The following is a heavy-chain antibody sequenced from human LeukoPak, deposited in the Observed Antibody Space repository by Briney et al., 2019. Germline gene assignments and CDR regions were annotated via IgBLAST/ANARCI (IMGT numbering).Heavy chain of an antibody. CDR1: GGSISSSSYY. CDR2: IYYSGST. D-gene: IGHD1-26*01. J-gene: IGHJ5*02. Sequence: SETLSLTCTVSGGSISSSSYYWGWIRQPPGKGLEWIGSIYYSGSTYYNPSLKSRVTISVDTSKNQFSLKLSSVTAADTAVYYCARRGVGATTANWFDPCGQGTLVTVSS. V-gene: IGHV4-39*01. CDR3: ARRGVGATTANWFDP.